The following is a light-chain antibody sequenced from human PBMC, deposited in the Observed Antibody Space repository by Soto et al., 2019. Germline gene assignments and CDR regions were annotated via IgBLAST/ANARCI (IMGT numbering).Light chain of an antibody. CDR2: KTS. J-gene: IGKJ1*01. CDR1: QSIGVW. V-gene: IGKV1-5*03. CDR3: QQYINYFRT. Sequence: DIQMTQSPSTLSASVGDRVTITCRASQSIGVWLAWYQQKPGTAPKLLIYKTSTLDSGVPLRFSGSGSGTEXXXXXXXLQPDDFATYYCQQYINYFRTFGQGTKVDIK.